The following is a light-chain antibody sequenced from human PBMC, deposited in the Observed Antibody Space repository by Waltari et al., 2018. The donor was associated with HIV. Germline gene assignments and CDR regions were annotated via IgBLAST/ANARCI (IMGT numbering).Light chain of an antibody. Sequence: SALTPPASVSGPPGPAITISCTGTNSDVCGYNFVSCDHDQPGHAPKQRIYEDSKRPQGISNRFAGSKSGNTASLPIAGRQAEDEAEYFCCSYAGTITPYVFGIGTKVTVL. V-gene: IGLV2-23*01. CDR1: NSDVCGYNF. J-gene: IGLJ1*01. CDR2: EDS. CDR3: CSYAGTITPYV.